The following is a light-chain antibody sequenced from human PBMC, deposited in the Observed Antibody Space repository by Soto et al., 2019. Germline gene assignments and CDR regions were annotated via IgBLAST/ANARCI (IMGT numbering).Light chain of an antibody. CDR2: EVS. CDR3: FSYTSSGTYV. J-gene: IGLJ1*01. Sequence: QSALTQPASVSGSPGQSITISCTGTSSDVGNYKYVSWYQQHPGKAPKLMIYEVSNRPSGVSNRFSGSKSGNTASLTISGLQAEDETDYYCFSYTSSGTYVFGNRTKVTVL. V-gene: IGLV2-14*01. CDR1: SSDVGNYKY.